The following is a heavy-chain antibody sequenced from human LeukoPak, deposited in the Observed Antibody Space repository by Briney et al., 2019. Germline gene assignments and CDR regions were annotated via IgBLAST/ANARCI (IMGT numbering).Heavy chain of an antibody. CDR1: GYTFTSYA. Sequence: ASVKVSCKASGYTFTSYAMHWVRQAPGQRLEWMGWINAGNGNTKYSQKFQGRVTITRNTSASTAYMELSSLRSEDTAVYYCARDALLWFEVYGMDVWGQGTTVTVSS. CDR3: ARDALLWFEVYGMDV. V-gene: IGHV1-3*01. J-gene: IGHJ6*02. CDR2: INAGNGNT. D-gene: IGHD3-10*01.